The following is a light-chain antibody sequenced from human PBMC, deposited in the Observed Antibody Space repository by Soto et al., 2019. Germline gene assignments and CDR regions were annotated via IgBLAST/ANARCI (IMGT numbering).Light chain of an antibody. V-gene: IGLV2-23*03. CDR3: CSYAGSSTV. CDR2: EGS. CDR1: SSDVGSYNL. Sequence: SALTQPASVAGSPGQSITISCPATSSDVGSYNLVSWYQQHPGKAPKLMIYEGSKRPSGVSNRFSGSKSGNTASLTISGLQAEDEADYYCCSYAGSSTVFGTGTKVTVL. J-gene: IGLJ1*01.